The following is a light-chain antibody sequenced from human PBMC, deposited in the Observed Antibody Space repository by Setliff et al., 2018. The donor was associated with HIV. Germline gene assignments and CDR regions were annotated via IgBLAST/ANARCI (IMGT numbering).Light chain of an antibody. CDR3: SSYAITNTLP. CDR1: SSDVGGYSL. CDR2: EVR. Sequence: QSALTQPASVSGSPGQSITISCTGTSSDVGGYSLVSWYQQHPGKAPKLIIYEVRNRPSGVSNRFSGSKSGNTASLTISGLQAEDEADYYCSSYAITNTLPFGTGTKVT. J-gene: IGLJ1*01. V-gene: IGLV2-14*01.